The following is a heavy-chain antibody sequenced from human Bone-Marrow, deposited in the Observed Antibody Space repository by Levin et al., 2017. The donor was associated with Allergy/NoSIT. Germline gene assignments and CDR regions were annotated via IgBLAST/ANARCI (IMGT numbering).Heavy chain of an antibody. CDR1: GFIFSSYA. V-gene: IGHV3-23*01. CDR3: ATYQQLGSFTY. D-gene: IGHD6-13*01. CDR2: IDSRGGNI. J-gene: IGHJ4*02. Sequence: PGGSLRLSCVASGFIFSSYAMKWVRQAPGKGLEWVSVIDSRGGNIHYADSVKGRFTISRDNSKNTLYLQMNSLRVEDAALYYCATYQQLGSFTYWGQGTLVTVSS.